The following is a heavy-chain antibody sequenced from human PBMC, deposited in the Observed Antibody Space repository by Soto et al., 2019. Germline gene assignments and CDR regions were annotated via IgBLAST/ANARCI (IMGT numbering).Heavy chain of an antibody. CDR2: ISSTGSSI. Sequence: VQLVESGGGLVKPGGSLRLSCAASGLTFSDSYLNWIRHAPGKGLEWLAYISSTGSSIFYAGSVKGRFTISRDNAKNSLYLQMKSLRAEDTARYYSASFRIGEWGYAMDVGGQGTTVTVSS. V-gene: IGHV3-11*01. CDR1: GLTFSDSY. D-gene: IGHD3-10*01. J-gene: IGHJ6*01. CDR3: ASFRIGEWGYAMDV.